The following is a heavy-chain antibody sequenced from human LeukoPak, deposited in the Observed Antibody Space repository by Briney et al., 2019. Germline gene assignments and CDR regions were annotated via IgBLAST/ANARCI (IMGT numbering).Heavy chain of an antibody. D-gene: IGHD6-13*01. CDR1: GYTFTGYY. CDR3: ARDSSSWSGYMDV. CDR2: INPNSGGT. J-gene: IGHJ6*03. V-gene: IGHV1-2*02. Sequence: ASVKVSCKASGYTFTGYYMHWVRQAPGQGLEWMGWINPNSGGTNYAQKFQGRVTMTRDTSISTAYMELSRLRSDDAAVYYCARDSSSWSGYMDVWGKGTTVTVSS.